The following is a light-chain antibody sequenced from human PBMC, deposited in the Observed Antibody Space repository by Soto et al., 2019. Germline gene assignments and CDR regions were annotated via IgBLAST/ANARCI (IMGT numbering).Light chain of an antibody. CDR2: EVN. J-gene: IGLJ2*01. CDR1: SSDVGAYNY. CDR3: SSYAGSNNLV. V-gene: IGLV2-8*01. Sequence: QSVLTQPPSASGSPGQSVTISCTGTSSDVGAYNYVSWYQQHPGKAPKLMIYEVNKRPSGVPARFSGSKSGNTASLTVSGLQPEDEAAYYCSSYAGSNNLVFGGGTKLTVL.